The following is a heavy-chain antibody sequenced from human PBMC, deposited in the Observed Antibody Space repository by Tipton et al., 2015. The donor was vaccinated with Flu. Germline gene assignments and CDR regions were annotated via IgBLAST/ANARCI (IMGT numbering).Heavy chain of an antibody. D-gene: IGHD3-10*01. V-gene: IGHV1-46*01. CDR3: AGGTGITMVRGVSITQFDY. Sequence: QLVQSGAEVKKPGASVKVSCKASGYTFTSYYMHWVRQAPGQGLEWMGIINPSGGSTSYAQKFQGRVTMTRDTSTSTVYMELSSLRSEDTAAYYCAGGTGITMVRGVSITQFDYWGQGTLVTVSS. CDR1: GYTFTSYY. CDR2: INPSGGST. J-gene: IGHJ4*02.